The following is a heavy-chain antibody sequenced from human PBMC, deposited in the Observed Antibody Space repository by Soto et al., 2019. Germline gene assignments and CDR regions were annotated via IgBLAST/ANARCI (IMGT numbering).Heavy chain of an antibody. CDR1: GGTFSSYA. D-gene: IGHD3-3*01. J-gene: IGHJ5*02. CDR3: ARGERDFWSGYHNRFDP. Sequence: SVKVSCKASGGTFSSYAISWVRQAPGQGLEWMGGIIPIFGTANYAQKFQGRVTITADKSTSTAYMELSSLRSEDTAVYYCARGERDFWSGYHNRFDPWGQGTLVTVSS. V-gene: IGHV1-69*06. CDR2: IIPIFGTA.